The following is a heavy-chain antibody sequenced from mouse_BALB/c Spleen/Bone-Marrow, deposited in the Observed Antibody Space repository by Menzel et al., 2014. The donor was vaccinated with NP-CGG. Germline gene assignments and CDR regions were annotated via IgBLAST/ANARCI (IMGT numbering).Heavy chain of an antibody. CDR2: INPGSSTI. D-gene: IGHD1-2*01. Sequence: EVKLVESGGGLVQAGGSLNLACVASGFDFGRYWMSWARQAPGKGLEWIGEINPGSSTINYSPSLKDKFIMSRDNAKNTLYLQMRKVRSEDTALYYCARLGYYGYHDNWGQGTTLTVSS. CDR3: ARLGYYGYHDN. V-gene: IGHV4-2*02. J-gene: IGHJ2*01. CDR1: GFDFGRYW.